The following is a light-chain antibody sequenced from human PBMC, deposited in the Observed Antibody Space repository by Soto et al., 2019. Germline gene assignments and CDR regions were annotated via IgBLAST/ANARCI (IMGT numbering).Light chain of an antibody. J-gene: IGLJ2*01. CDR1: SSNIGNNA. V-gene: IGLV1-36*01. CDR3: AAWDDSLKGVL. CDR2: YDD. Sequence: QSVLTQPPSVSEAPRQRVTISCSGSSSNIGNNAVNWYQQLPGKAPKLLIYYDDLLPSGVSDRFSGSKSGTSASLAISGLQSEDEADYYCAAWDDSLKGVLFGGGTKLTVL.